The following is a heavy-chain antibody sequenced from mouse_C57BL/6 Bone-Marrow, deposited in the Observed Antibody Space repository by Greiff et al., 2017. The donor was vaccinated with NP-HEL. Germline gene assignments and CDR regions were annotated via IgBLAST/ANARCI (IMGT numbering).Heavy chain of an antibody. CDR1: GYSITSGYY. V-gene: IGHV3-6*01. CDR2: ISYDGSN. J-gene: IGHJ2*01. Sequence: DVKLQESGPGLVKPSQSLSLTCSVTGYSITSGYYWNWIRQFPGNKLEWMGYISYDGSNNYNPSLKNRISITRDTSKNQFFLKLNSVTTEDTATYYCARDDGPYWGQGTTLTVSS. D-gene: IGHD2-3*01. CDR3: ARDDGPY.